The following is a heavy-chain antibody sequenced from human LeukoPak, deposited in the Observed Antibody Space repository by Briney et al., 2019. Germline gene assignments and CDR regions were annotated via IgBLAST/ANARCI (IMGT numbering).Heavy chain of an antibody. J-gene: IGHJ4*02. CDR3: AKDRGY. CDR2: ISNSGDNT. Sequence: PGGSLRLSCAASGFTVSSNYMSWVRQAPGKGLECVSTISNSGDNTYYADSVKGRFTISRDNSKNTLYLQMNSLRAEDTAVYYCAKDRGYWGQGTLVTVSS. D-gene: IGHD3-10*01. V-gene: IGHV3-23*01. CDR1: GFTVSSNY.